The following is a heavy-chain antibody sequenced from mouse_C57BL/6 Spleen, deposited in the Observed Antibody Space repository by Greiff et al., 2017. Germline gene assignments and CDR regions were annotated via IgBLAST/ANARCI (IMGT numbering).Heavy chain of an antibody. CDR3: ATPYRDYAMDY. V-gene: IGHV1-82*01. D-gene: IGHD2-14*01. CDR1: GYAFSSSW. Sequence: QVQLQQSGPELVKPGASVKISCKASGYAFSSSWMNWVKQRPGKGLEWIGRIYPGDGDTNYNGKFKGKATLTADKSSSTAYMQLSSLTSEDSAVYFCATPYRDYAMDYWGQGTSVTVSS. J-gene: IGHJ4*01. CDR2: IYPGDGDT.